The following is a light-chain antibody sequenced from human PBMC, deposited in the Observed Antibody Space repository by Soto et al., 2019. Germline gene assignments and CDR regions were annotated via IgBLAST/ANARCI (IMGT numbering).Light chain of an antibody. CDR2: DVN. CDR3: SSYAGSYTYV. Sequence: QSALTQPRSVSGSPGQSVTISCTGTSSDVGGYNYVSWYQHHPGKVPKLMIYDVNKRPSGVPDRFSGSKSGNTASLTISGLQAEDEADYYCSSYAGSYTYVLGTGTQLTVL. CDR1: SSDVGGYNY. V-gene: IGLV2-11*01. J-gene: IGLJ1*01.